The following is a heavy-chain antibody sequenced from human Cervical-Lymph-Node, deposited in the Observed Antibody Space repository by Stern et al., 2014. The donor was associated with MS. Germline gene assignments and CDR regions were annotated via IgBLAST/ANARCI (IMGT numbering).Heavy chain of an antibody. Sequence: QVTLKESGPTLVKPTQTLTLTCTFSGFSLSTSGVAVGWIRQPPGKALEWLALIYWDDDRRYSPSLKSRLTISMDTSKNQVVLTMTNMDPVDTATYYCGHRSAYRDYYTVHVWGQGTTVTVSS. J-gene: IGHJ6*02. CDR1: GFSLSTSGVA. D-gene: IGHD3-16*02. CDR2: IYWDDDR. V-gene: IGHV2-5*02. CDR3: GHRSAYRDYYTVHV.